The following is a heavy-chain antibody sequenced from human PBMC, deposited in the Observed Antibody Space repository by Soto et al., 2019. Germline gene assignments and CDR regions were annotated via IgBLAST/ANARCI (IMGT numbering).Heavy chain of an antibody. CDR3: QGFXDFWSGYYRAPAQSNDY. V-gene: IGHV4-30-2*01. D-gene: IGHD3-3*01. CDR1: GGSISSGGYS. Sequence: PSETLSLTCAVSGGSISSGGYSWSWIRQPPGKGLEWIGYIYHSGSTYYNPSLKSRVTISVDRSKNQFSLKLSSVTAADTAVYYCQGFXDFWSGYYRAPAQSNDYWGQGTLVTVSS. CDR2: IYHSGST. J-gene: IGHJ4*02.